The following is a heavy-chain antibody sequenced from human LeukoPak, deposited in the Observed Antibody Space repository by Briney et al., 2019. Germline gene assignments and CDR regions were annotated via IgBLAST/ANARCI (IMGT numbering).Heavy chain of an antibody. V-gene: IGHV3-53*01. CDR1: GFTVSSNY. J-gene: IGHJ4*02. CDR3: ARTTYYYDSSGYFDY. Sequence: PGGSLRLSCAASGFTVSSNYMSWVRQALGKGLEWVSVIYSGGSTYYADSVKGRFTISGDNSKNTLYLQMNSLRAEDTAVYYCARTTYYYDSSGYFDYWGQGTLVTVSS. CDR2: IYSGGST. D-gene: IGHD3-22*01.